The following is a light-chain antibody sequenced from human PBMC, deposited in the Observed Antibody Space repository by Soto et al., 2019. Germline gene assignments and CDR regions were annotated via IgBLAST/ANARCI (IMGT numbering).Light chain of an antibody. Sequence: VFTQSSATLSLSPVQRATLSCRASQSVSSYLAWHQQKPGQAPRLLIYDASTRATGIPARFSGSGSGTDFTLTISSLEPEDFAVYYCQQRSNWPPTFGQGTRLEIK. CDR1: QSVSSY. J-gene: IGKJ5*01. CDR2: DAS. CDR3: QQRSNWPPT. V-gene: IGKV3-11*01.